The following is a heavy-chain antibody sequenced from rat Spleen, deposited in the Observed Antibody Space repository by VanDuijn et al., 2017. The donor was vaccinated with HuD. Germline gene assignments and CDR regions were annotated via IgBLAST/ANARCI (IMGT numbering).Heavy chain of an antibody. Sequence: QVQLKESGPGLVQPSQTLSLTCTVSGFSLNSYGVIWVRQPPGKGLEWMGVIWGNGNTNYNSTLQSRLSNSRDTSKSQVCLKMNNRQTADTAMYCCARGYNSGPFDYWGQGVMVTVSS. D-gene: IGHD4-3*01. CDR3: ARGYNSGPFDY. V-gene: IGHV2-13*01. CDR1: GFSLNSYG. J-gene: IGHJ2*01. CDR2: IWGNGNT.